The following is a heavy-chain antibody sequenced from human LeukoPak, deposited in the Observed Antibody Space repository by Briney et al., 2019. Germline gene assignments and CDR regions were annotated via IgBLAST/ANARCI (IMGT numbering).Heavy chain of an antibody. CDR1: GFTFSSYE. CDR2: ISTSGSTI. V-gene: IGHV3-48*03. CDR3: ARDGIYGGSDY. D-gene: IGHD4-23*01. J-gene: IGHJ4*02. Sequence: GGSLRLSCAASGFTFSSYEMNWVRQAPGKGLEWVSYISTSGSTIYYADSVKGRFTISRDNAKNSLYLQMNSLRAEDTAVYYCARDGIYGGSDYWGQGTLVTVSS.